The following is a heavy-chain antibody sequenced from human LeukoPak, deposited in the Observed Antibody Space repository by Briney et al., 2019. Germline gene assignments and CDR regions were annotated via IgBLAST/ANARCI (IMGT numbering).Heavy chain of an antibody. D-gene: IGHD3-22*01. J-gene: IGHJ4*02. CDR2: IYYSGST. CDR1: GGSISSGGYY. V-gene: IGHV4-31*11. Sequence: SETLSLTCAVSGGSISSGGYYWSWIRQHPGTGLEWIGYIYYSGSTYYNPSLKSRVTISVDTSKNQFSLKLSSVTAADTAVYYCARENYYTYYFDYWGQGTLVTVSS. CDR3: ARENYYTYYFDY.